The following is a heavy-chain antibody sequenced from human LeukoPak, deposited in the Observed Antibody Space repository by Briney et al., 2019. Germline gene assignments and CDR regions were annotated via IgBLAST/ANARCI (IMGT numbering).Heavy chain of an antibody. V-gene: IGHV3-30*02. Sequence: SGGSLRLSCAASGFTFSSYGMHWVRQAPGKGLEWVAFIRNDGSTKYYADSVKGRFTISRDNSKNTLYLQMNSLRAEDTAVYYCAKVRTVDTAMIDYWGQGTLVTVSS. CDR2: IRNDGSTK. J-gene: IGHJ4*02. D-gene: IGHD5-18*01. CDR3: AKVRTVDTAMIDY. CDR1: GFTFSSYG.